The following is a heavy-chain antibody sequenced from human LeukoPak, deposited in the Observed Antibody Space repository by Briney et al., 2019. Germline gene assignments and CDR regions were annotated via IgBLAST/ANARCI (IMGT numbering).Heavy chain of an antibody. Sequence: GGSLRLSCAASEFSVGSNYMTWVRQAPGKGLEWVSLIYSGGSTYYADSVKGRFTISRDNSKNTLYLQMNSLRAEDTAVYYCAKDSGQQLVLFDYWGQGTLVTVSS. CDR3: AKDSGQQLVLFDY. V-gene: IGHV3-66*01. CDR2: IYSGGST. D-gene: IGHD6-13*01. J-gene: IGHJ4*02. CDR1: EFSVGSNY.